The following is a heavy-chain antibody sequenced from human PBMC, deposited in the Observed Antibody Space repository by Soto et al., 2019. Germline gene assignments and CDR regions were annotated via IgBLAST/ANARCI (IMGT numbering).Heavy chain of an antibody. D-gene: IGHD3-3*01. CDR2: IYHSGST. CDR1: GGSISSGGYS. V-gene: IGHV4-30-2*01. CDR3: ASATIFGVDDAFDI. J-gene: IGHJ3*02. Sequence: QLQLQESGSGLVKPSQTLSLTCAVSGGSISSGGYSRSWIRQPPGKGLEWIGYIYHSGSTYYNPSLKSRVTISVDRSKNQFSLKLSSVTAADTAVYYCASATIFGVDDAFDIWGQGTMVTVSS.